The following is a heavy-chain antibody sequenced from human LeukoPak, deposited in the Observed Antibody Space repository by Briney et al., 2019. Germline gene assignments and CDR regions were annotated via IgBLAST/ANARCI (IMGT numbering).Heavy chain of an antibody. J-gene: IGHJ5*02. D-gene: IGHD5-18*01. V-gene: IGHV3-9*01. CDR1: GFTFDDYA. CDR2: VSWNSGSV. Sequence: GGSLRLSCAASGFTFDDYAMHWVRQAPGKGLEWVSGVSWNSGSVGYADSVKGRFTISRDNAKNSLYLQMNSLRAEDTAVYYCARDRPGTAMATGWFDPWGQGTLVTVSS. CDR3: ARDRPGTAMATGWFDP.